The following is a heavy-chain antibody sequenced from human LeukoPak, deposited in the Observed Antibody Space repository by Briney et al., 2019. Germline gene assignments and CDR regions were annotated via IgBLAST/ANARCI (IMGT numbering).Heavy chain of an antibody. CDR2: INPSGGST. Sequence: ASVKVSCKASGYTFTSYYMHWVRQAPGQGLEWMGIINPSGGSTSYAQKFQGRVTMTRDMSTSTVYMELSSLRSEDTAVYYCARDLREDSSIWSYYMDVWGKGTTVTISS. J-gene: IGHJ6*03. D-gene: IGHD6-13*01. CDR1: GYTFTSYY. CDR3: ARDLREDSSIWSYYMDV. V-gene: IGHV1-46*01.